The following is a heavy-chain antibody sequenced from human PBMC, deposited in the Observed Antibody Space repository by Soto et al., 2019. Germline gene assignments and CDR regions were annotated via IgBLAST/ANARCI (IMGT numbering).Heavy chain of an antibody. CDR3: VRRHVSATGIDWFDP. J-gene: IGHJ5*02. V-gene: IGHV1-3*01. D-gene: IGHD6-13*01. Sequence: TSVEVTCKACGYTLASYGSRWVRQAPGQRLEWMGWINAANGDTKYSPKFQGRVTITRDTSASTAYMELSSLRSEDTAVYYCVRRHVSATGIDWFDPWGQGTLVSLSS. CDR1: GYTLASYG. CDR2: INAANGDT.